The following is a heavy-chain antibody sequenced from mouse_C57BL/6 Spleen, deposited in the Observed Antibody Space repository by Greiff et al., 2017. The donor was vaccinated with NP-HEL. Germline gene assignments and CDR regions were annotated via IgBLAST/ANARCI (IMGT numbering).Heavy chain of an antibody. CDR3: ARQGYSNYVFDY. CDR2: ISSGGSYT. CDR1: GFTFSSYG. D-gene: IGHD2-5*01. Sequence: DVKLVESGGDLVKPGGSLKLSCAASGFTFSSYGMSWVRQTPDKRLEWVATISSGGSYTYYPDSVKGRFTISRDNAKNTLYLQMSSLKSEDTAMYYCARQGYSNYVFDYWGQGTTLTVSS. J-gene: IGHJ2*01. V-gene: IGHV5-6*02.